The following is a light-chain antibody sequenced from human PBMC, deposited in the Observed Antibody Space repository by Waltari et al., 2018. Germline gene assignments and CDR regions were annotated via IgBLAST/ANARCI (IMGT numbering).Light chain of an antibody. CDR2: DVS. J-gene: IGLJ2*01. CDR1: KNDVGGYTY. CDR3: VSYTSDTTPLI. Sequence: QSALTQPASVSGSPGQSITISCPGTKNDVGGYTYVSWYQQHPGKAPKLLIYDVSSRPSGVSNRFSGSKSGNTASLTISGLKADDEADYHCVSYTSDTTPLIFGGGTKLTVL. V-gene: IGLV2-14*03.